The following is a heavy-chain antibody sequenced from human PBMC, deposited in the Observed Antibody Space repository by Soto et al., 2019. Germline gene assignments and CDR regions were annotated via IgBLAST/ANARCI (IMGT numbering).Heavy chain of an antibody. Sequence: ASVKVSCKDSGYTFTSYAMHWVRQAPGQRLEWIGWINAGNGNTKYSQKFQGRVTITRDPSASTAYMELSSLRSEDTAVYYCARCVAGALAMRYYYYYMDVWGKGTTVTVSS. CDR1: GYTFTSYA. D-gene: IGHD1-26*01. V-gene: IGHV1-3*01. CDR2: INAGNGNT. CDR3: ARCVAGALAMRYYYYYMDV. J-gene: IGHJ6*03.